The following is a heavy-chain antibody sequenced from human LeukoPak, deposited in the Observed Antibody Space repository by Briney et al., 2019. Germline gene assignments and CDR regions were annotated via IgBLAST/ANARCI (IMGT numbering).Heavy chain of an antibody. J-gene: IGHJ5*02. Sequence: ASVKVSCKASGYTFTSYYMHWVRQAPGQGLEWMGIINPSGGSTSYAQKFQGRVTMTRDTSTSTVYMELSSLRSEDTAVYYCARDRGPVRPTNWFDPWGQGTLVTVSS. CDR1: GYTFTSYY. CDR3: ARDRGPVRPTNWFDP. V-gene: IGHV1-46*01. D-gene: IGHD6-19*01. CDR2: INPSGGST.